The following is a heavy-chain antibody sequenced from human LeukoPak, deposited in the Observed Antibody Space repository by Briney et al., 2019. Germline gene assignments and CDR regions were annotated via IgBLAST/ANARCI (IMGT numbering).Heavy chain of an antibody. J-gene: IGHJ4*02. CDR3: ARDQEADSSGCLDY. V-gene: IGHV3-33*08. Sequence: GRSLRLSCAASGFTFSSYIMHWVRQAPGKGLEWVAVIWYDGSNKYYADSVKGRFTISRDNSKNTLYLQMNSLRAEDTAVYYCARDQEADSSGCLDYWGQGTLVTVSS. D-gene: IGHD3-22*01. CDR2: IWYDGSNK. CDR1: GFTFSSYI.